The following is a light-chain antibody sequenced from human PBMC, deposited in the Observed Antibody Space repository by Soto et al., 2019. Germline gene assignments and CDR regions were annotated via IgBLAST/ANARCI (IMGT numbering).Light chain of an antibody. V-gene: IGKV1-9*01. CDR1: QGISSY. Sequence: DIQLTQSPSCLSSAVGDGVTITCLASQGISSYLAWYQQKPGKAPKLLIYAASTLQSGVPSRFSGSGSGTEFTLTISSLQPEDFATYYCQQLNSYPRITFGQGTRLEIK. J-gene: IGKJ5*01. CDR3: QQLNSYPRIT. CDR2: AAS.